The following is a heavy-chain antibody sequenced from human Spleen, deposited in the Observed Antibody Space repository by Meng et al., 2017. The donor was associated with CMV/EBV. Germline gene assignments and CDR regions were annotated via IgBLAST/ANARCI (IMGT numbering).Heavy chain of an antibody. CDR3: ARDRAYYDSSGYYRKRFDY. D-gene: IGHD3-22*01. CDR2: IKQNRSTA. Sequence: LCTYWMSWIPRAPGKGLEWVAYIKQNRSTAYYMYYVEGRFTISRDNAKNSLYLQMNRLRAEGTAVYYCARDRAYYDSSGYYRKRFDYWGQGTLVTVSS. CDR1: LCTYW. V-gene: IGHV3-7*01. J-gene: IGHJ4*02.